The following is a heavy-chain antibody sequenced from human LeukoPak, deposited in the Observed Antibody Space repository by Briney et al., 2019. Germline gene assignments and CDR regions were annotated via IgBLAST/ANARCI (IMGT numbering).Heavy chain of an antibody. D-gene: IGHD6-13*01. CDR3: ARRRAAAEGGALDY. CDR1: GYSFTSYW. Sequence: GESLKISCKGSGYSFTSYWIGWVRQMPGKGLEWMGIIYPGDSDTRYSPSFQGQVTISADKSISAAYLQWSSLKASDNAVYYCARRRAAAEGGALDYRGQGTLVTVSS. V-gene: IGHV5-51*01. J-gene: IGHJ4*02. CDR2: IYPGDSDT.